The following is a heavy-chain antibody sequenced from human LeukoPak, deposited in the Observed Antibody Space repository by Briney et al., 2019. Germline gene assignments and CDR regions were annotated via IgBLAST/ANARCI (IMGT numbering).Heavy chain of an antibody. D-gene: IGHD6-13*01. CDR2: ISYDGSNK. CDR1: RFTFSSYA. J-gene: IGHJ4*02. Sequence: PGRSLRLSCAASRFTFSSYAMHWLPQAPGKGLEGVADISYDGSNKYYADSVKGRFTISRDNSKNTLYLQMNSLRDEATAVYYCARDGLGWKHQLHYFDYWGQGTLVTVSS. CDR3: ARDGLGWKHQLHYFDY. V-gene: IGHV3-30*04.